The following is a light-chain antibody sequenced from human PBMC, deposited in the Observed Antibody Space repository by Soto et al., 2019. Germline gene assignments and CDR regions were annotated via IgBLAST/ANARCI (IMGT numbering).Light chain of an antibody. J-gene: IGLJ2*01. CDR2: EVS. V-gene: IGLV2-14*01. CDR3: SSYTNSNTLV. Sequence: QSALTQPASVSGSPGQSITISCTGTSSDVGAYNYVSWYQQHPGKSPKLMIFEVSDRPSGVSNRFSGSKSGNTASLTISGLQAEDEADYYCSSYTNSNTLVFGGGTKLTVL. CDR1: SSDVGAYNY.